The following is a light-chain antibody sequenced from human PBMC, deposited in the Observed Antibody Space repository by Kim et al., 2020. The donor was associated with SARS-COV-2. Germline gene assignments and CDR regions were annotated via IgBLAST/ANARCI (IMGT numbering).Light chain of an antibody. CDR3: SSYAIGSTWV. Sequence: GQSTTTSCTATSSEIGSSDSVSSNHHPPGKAPQLMIYDVTKRPSGASNRFSGSKSGNTASLTISGLQAEDEADYYCSSYAIGSTWVFGGGTKVTVL. J-gene: IGLJ3*02. V-gene: IGLV2-14*03. CDR1: SSEIGSSDS. CDR2: DVT.